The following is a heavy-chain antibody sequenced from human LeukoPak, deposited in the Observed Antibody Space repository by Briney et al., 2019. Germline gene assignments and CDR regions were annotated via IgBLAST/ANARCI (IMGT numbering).Heavy chain of an antibody. CDR3: AVSPGYCSGGSCPVYFDY. D-gene: IGHD2-15*01. CDR1: GYSFTSYW. J-gene: IGHJ4*02. V-gene: IGHV5-51*01. CDR2: IYPGDSDT. Sequence: GESLKISCKGSGYSFTSYWIGWVRQMPGKGLEWMGIIYPGDSDTRYSPSFQGRVTISADKSISTAYLQWSSLKASDTAMYYCAVSPGYCSGGSCPVYFDYWGQGTLVTVSS.